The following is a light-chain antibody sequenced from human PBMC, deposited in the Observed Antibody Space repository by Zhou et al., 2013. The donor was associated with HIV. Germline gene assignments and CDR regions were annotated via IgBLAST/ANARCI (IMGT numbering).Light chain of an antibody. CDR1: ESLVHSDGNTY. CDR2: KVS. CDR3: MEGTHWPPVA. J-gene: IGKJ5*01. V-gene: IGKV2-30*02. Sequence: DVVMTQSPLFLPVTVGQPASISCRSSESLVHSDGNTYLNWFQQRPAQSPRRLIYKVSNRDSGVPDRFSGSGSVTDFTLQISRVEAEDVGVYYCMEGTHWPPVAFGQGTRLEIK.